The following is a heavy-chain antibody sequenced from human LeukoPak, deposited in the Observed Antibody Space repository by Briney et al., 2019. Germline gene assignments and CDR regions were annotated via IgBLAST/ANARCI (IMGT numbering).Heavy chain of an antibody. Sequence: GGSLRLSCAASGFSVGTNYVTWVRQPPGKGLEWVSVIYSDGSTYYADPVKGRFTISRDNSKNTLYLQMSSLRPEDTAVYYCTDTLAGWGQGTLVTVSS. CDR3: TDTLAG. CDR1: GFSVGTNY. J-gene: IGHJ4*02. D-gene: IGHD5-18*01. CDR2: IYSDGST. V-gene: IGHV3-53*05.